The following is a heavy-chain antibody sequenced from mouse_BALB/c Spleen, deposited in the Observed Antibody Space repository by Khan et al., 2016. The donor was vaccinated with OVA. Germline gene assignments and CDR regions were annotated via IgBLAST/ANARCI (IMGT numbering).Heavy chain of an antibody. Sequence: EVQLQESGPGLVKPSQSLSLTCTVNGYSITSNYAWNWIRQFPGNKLEWMGYISYSGSTNYNPSFKSRLSITRDTSKNQFFLLLHSVTTEDSATYYCARGNYYGYALDYWGPGTSVTVSS. J-gene: IGHJ4*01. D-gene: IGHD1-1*01. CDR2: ISYSGST. CDR3: ARGNYYGYALDY. CDR1: GYSITSNYA. V-gene: IGHV3-2*02.